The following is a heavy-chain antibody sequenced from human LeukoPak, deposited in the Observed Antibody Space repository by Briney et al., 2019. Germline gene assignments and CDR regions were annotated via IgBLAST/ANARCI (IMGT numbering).Heavy chain of an antibody. CDR2: IKQDGSEK. CDR1: GFTFSSYW. Sequence: PGGSLRLPCAASGFTFSSYWMSWVRQAPGKGLEWVANIKQDGSEKYYVDSVKGRFTISRDNAKNSLYLQMNSLRAEDTAVYYCARDGFWSGYDAFDIWGQGTMVTVSS. D-gene: IGHD3-3*01. J-gene: IGHJ3*02. CDR3: ARDGFWSGYDAFDI. V-gene: IGHV3-7*01.